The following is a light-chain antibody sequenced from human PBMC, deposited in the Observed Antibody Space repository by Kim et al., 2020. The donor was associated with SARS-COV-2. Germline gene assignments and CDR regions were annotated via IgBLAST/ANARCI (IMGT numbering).Light chain of an antibody. CDR1: TSNIGNNY. Sequence: ELTQPPSVSGAPGQRVAISCSGATSNIGNNYVFWYQQLPGAAPKLLIYSHGQRPSGVPDRFSGSKSGTSASLAINGLRSEDEADYYCASWDDSLGGLWVFGGGTKVTVL. CDR2: SHG. CDR3: ASWDDSLGGLWV. J-gene: IGLJ3*02. V-gene: IGLV1-47*02.